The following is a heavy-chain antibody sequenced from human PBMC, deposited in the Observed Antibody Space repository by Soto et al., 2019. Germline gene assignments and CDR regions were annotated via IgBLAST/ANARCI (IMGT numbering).Heavy chain of an antibody. CDR3: ARLPRYNDYESWFDH. V-gene: IGHV4-39*01. J-gene: IGHJ5*02. CDR1: GASISSSYYH. Sequence: LXLTCSVSGASISSSYYHWGWIRQPPGKGLEWIWTIHYSATTYYNPSLKSRVSISVDTSKNQFSLNLRSVTAADTAMYYCARLPRYNDYESWFDHWGQGTLVTVSS. D-gene: IGHD4-17*01. CDR2: IHYSATT.